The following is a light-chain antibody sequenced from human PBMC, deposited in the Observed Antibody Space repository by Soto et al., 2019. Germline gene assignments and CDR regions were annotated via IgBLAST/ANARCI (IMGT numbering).Light chain of an antibody. CDR1: SSDVGGYNY. CDR2: EVS. J-gene: IGLJ1*01. V-gene: IGLV2-14*01. CDR3: SSYTSSSPDV. Sequence: QSALTQPASVSGSPGQSITISCTGTSSDVGGYNYVSWYQQHPGKAPKLMIYEVSNRPSGVSNRFSGSKSGNTASLTISGLQAEYEADYYCSSYTSSSPDVFGTGTKLTVL.